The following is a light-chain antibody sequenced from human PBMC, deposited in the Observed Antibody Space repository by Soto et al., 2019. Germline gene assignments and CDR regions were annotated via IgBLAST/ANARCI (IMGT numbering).Light chain of an antibody. CDR2: DAS. Sequence: DIQMTQSPSSLSASVGDRVTITCQASQDISNYLNWYQQKPGKAPKLLIYDASNLETGVPSRFSGSGAGTAFTFTISSLQPEDIATYYCQQYDNLPGFTFGPGTKVDIK. V-gene: IGKV1-33*01. CDR3: QQYDNLPGFT. J-gene: IGKJ3*01. CDR1: QDISNY.